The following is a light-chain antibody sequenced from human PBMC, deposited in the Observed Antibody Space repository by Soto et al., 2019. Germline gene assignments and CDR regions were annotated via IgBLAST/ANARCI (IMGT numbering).Light chain of an antibody. Sequence: DIQMTQSPSSLSASVGDRVTITCRASQTIAMYVNWFQQKPGKAPKPLIYTTSSLQSGVPPRFSGIGSETDFTLTISRLQPEDSATYFCQQSFTTPYTFGQGTKLEIK. CDR1: QTIAMY. CDR3: QQSFTTPYT. CDR2: TTS. J-gene: IGKJ2*01. V-gene: IGKV1-39*01.